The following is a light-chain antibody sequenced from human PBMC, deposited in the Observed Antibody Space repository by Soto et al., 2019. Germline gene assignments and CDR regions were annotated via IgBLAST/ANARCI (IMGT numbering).Light chain of an antibody. J-gene: IGKJ1*01. CDR2: AAP. CDR1: QSISSY. V-gene: IGKV1-39*01. CDR3: QQSDSTPRT. Sequence: DIQMTQSPSSLSASVGDRVTITCRASQSISSYLNWYQQKRGKAHKLLIYAAPSLQSGVPPRFSGSGSGTDFTLTISSLQPEDFATYYCQQSDSTPRTFGQGTKVEIK.